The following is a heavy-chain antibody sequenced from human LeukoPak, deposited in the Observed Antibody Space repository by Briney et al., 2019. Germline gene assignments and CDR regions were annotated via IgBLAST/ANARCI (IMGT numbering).Heavy chain of an antibody. CDR2: ISGYNYNT. CDR1: GYSFTSYG. D-gene: IGHD5-12*01. J-gene: IGHJ4*02. Sequence: ASVKVSCTASGYSFTSYGISWVRQAPGQGLEWMGWISGYNYNTNYAQKFRGRVTMTTDTSTNTVDMELRSLRSDDTAVYYCARGKSVAMAPRHPFDYWGQGTLVTVSS. V-gene: IGHV1-18*01. CDR3: ARGKSVAMAPRHPFDY.